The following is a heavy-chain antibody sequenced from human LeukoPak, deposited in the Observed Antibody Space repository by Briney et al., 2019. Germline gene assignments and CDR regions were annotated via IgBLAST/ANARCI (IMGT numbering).Heavy chain of an antibody. D-gene: IGHD4-23*01. CDR2: IYPGDSDT. CDR1: GYSFTSYW. Sequence: GESPKISCKGSGYSFTSYWIGWVRQMPGKGLEWMGIIYPGDSDTRYSPSFQGQVTISADKSISTAYLQWSSLKASDTAMYYRARPAPGYGVNSGSFDYWGQGTLVTVSS. V-gene: IGHV5-51*01. CDR3: ARPAPGYGVNSGSFDY. J-gene: IGHJ4*02.